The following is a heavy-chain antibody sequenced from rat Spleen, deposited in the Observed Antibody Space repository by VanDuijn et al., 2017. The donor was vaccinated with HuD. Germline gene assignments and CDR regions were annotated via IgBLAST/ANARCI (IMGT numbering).Heavy chain of an antibody. Sequence: EVQLVESGGDLVQPGRSLKLTCAASGFTFSHYGMAWVRQAPTKGLEWVATLSYDGHTTYYRDSVKGRFTISRDNAKNTQYLQMDSLRSEDTATYYCARHDEYRYNHYYFDYWGQGVMVTVSS. CDR1: GFTFSHYG. CDR2: LSYDGHTT. V-gene: IGHV5-29*01. CDR3: ARHDEYRYNHYYFDY. D-gene: IGHD1-5*01. J-gene: IGHJ2*01.